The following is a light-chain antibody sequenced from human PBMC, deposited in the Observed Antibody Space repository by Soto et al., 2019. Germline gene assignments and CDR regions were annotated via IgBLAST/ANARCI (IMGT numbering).Light chain of an antibody. CDR2: KAS. CDR1: QSISIW. Sequence: DIQMTQSPSTLSASVGGRVTITCRASQSISIWLPWYQQKPGKAPKLLIYKASSLESGVPSRFSGSGSGTEFTLTISSLQPDDFATYYCQQYNSYSVTFGQGTKVDIK. V-gene: IGKV1-5*03. J-gene: IGKJ1*01. CDR3: QQYNSYSVT.